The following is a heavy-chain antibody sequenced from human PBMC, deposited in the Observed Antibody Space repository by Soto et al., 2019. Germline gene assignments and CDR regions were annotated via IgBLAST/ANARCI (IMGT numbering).Heavy chain of an antibody. CDR1: GGSISSGVYY. Sequence: TLDRGCTVSGGSISSGVYYWIWIRQHPGKGLEWIGYIYYSGSTYYNPSLKSRVTISVDTSKNQFSLKLSSVTAADTAVYYCARDGGGGSSPFDYWGQGTLVTVSS. CDR3: ARDGGGGSSPFDY. D-gene: IGHD1-26*01. V-gene: IGHV4-31*03. CDR2: IYYSGST. J-gene: IGHJ4*02.